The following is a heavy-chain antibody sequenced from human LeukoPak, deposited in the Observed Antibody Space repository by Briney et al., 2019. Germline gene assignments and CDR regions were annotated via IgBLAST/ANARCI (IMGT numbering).Heavy chain of an antibody. Sequence: ASVKVSCKASGYTFTSYYMHWVRQAPGQGLEWMGIINPSGGSTSYAQKFQGRVTMTRDTSTSTVYMEVSSLRSEDTAVYYCARVKGYDFWSGYYRDGGYYYYGMDVWGQGTTVTVSS. J-gene: IGHJ6*02. CDR3: ARVKGYDFWSGYYRDGGYYYYGMDV. V-gene: IGHV1-46*01. CDR2: INPSGGST. CDR1: GYTFTSYY. D-gene: IGHD3-3*01.